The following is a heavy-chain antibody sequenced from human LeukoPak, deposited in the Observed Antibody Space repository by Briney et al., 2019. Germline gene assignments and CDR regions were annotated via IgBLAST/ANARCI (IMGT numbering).Heavy chain of an antibody. J-gene: IGHJ4*02. CDR2: IYTSGST. CDR1: GGSISIYY. CDR3: ARERPVDSSSLYPVPPRD. D-gene: IGHD6-13*01. V-gene: IGHV4-4*07. Sequence: SETLSLTCTVSGGSISIYYWSWIRQPAGKGLEWIGRIYTSGSTNYNPSLKSRVTMSVDTSKNQFSLKLSSVTAADTAVYYCARERPVDSSSLYPVPPRDWGQGTLVTVSS.